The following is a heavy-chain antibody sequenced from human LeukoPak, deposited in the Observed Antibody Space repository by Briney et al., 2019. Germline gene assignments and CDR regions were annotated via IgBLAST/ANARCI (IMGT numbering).Heavy chain of an antibody. D-gene: IGHD3-22*01. Sequence: GGSLRLSCAASGFTFSSYEMNWVRQAPGKGLEWVSYISSSGSTIYYADSVKGRFTISRDNAKHSLYLQMNSLRAEDTAVYYCARGPAASGYYDSRGRYGYFDYWGQGTLVTVSS. CDR2: ISSSGSTI. V-gene: IGHV3-48*03. CDR3: ARGPAASGYYDSRGRYGYFDY. J-gene: IGHJ4*02. CDR1: GFTFSSYE.